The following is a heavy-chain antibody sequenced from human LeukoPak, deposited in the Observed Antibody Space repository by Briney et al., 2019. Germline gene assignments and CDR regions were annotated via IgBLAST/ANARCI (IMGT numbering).Heavy chain of an antibody. J-gene: IGHJ3*02. D-gene: IGHD2-15*01. Sequence: GGSLRLSCAASGFTFSNYEMNWVRQAPGKGLEWVGRIKSKTTGGTIDYAAPVKGRFTISRDDSKNTLFLQMNSLQTEDTAVYYCTSGGYAFDIWGQGTMVTVSS. CDR2: IKSKTTGGTI. CDR1: GFTFSNYE. CDR3: TSGGYAFDI. V-gene: IGHV3-15*01.